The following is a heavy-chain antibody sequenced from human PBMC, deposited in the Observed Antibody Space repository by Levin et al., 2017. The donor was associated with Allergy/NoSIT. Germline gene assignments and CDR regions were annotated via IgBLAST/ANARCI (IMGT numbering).Heavy chain of an antibody. D-gene: IGHD4-17*01. Sequence: PSETLSLTCTVSGDSISSGRYYWSWIRQHPGKGLEWIAYIYYSGSLFYNPSLKSRATTSVDASKNQFSLKLSSVTAADTATYFCARGTTPDWYFDLWGRGTLVTVS. J-gene: IGHJ2*01. V-gene: IGHV4-31*03. CDR2: IYYSGSL. CDR3: ARGTTPDWYFDL. CDR1: GDSISSGRYY.